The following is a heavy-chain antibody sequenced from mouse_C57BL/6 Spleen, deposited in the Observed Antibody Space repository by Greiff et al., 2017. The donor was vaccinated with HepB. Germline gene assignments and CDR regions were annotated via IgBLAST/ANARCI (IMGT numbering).Heavy chain of an antibody. D-gene: IGHD1-1*01. CDR3: ARGGYYYGSSYPAY. J-gene: IGHJ3*01. Sequence: QVHVKQSGPELVKPGASVKISCKASGYAFSSSWMNWVKQRPGKGLEWIGRIYPGDGDTNYNGKFKGKATLTADKSSSTAYMQLSSLTSEDSAVYFCARGGYYYGSSYPAYWGQGTLVTVSA. CDR1: GYAFSSSW. V-gene: IGHV1-82*01. CDR2: IYPGDGDT.